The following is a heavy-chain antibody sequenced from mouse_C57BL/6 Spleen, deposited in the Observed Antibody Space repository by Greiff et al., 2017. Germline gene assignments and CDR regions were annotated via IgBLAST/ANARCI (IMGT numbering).Heavy chain of an antibody. CDR1: GYTFTSYW. CDR2: IYPSDSET. D-gene: IGHD2-5*01. V-gene: IGHV1-61*01. Sequence: QVQLQQPGAELVRPGSSVKLSCKASGYTFTSYWMDWVKQRPGQGLEWIGNIYPSDSETHYNQKFKDKATLTVDKSSSTAYMQLSSLTSEDSAVXYCARTLYSNWYFDVGGTGTTVTVSS. J-gene: IGHJ1*03. CDR3: ARTLYSNWYFDV.